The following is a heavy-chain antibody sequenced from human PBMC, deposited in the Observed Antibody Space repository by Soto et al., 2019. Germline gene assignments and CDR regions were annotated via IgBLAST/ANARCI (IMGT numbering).Heavy chain of an antibody. CDR2: INPGGNSA. CDR1: GYTFSSSF. V-gene: IGHV1-46*01. D-gene: IGHD3-3*02. Sequence: QVQLAQSGADVKKPGSSVKISCEASGYTFSSSFIHWVRQAPGQGLEWMGIINPGGNSATYAEKIQARFTITRDTSTGTVYMELSGLTSQDTAVYYCARGLFNYHFYAWGQGTLVTVSS. J-gene: IGHJ4*02. CDR3: ARGLFNYHFYA.